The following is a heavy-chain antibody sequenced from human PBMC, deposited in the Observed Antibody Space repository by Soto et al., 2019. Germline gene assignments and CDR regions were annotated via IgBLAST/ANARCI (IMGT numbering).Heavy chain of an antibody. D-gene: IGHD6-19*01. V-gene: IGHV1-18*01. J-gene: IGHJ4*02. Sequence: GASVKVSCKASGYTFTSYGISWVRQAPGQGLEWMGWISAYNGNTNYAQKLQGRVTMTTDTSTSTAYMELRSLRSDDTAVYYCARDQRRQRLPIPTVAVGYWGQGTLVTVSS. CDR1: GYTFTSYG. CDR2: ISAYNGNT. CDR3: ARDQRRQRLPIPTVAVGY.